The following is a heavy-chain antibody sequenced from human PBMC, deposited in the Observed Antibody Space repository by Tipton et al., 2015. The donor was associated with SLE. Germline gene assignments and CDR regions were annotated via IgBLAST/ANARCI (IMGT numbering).Heavy chain of an antibody. CDR3: ARGGSPTAD. Sequence: SLRLSCAASGFTFTNYAMTWVRQAPGKGREWVSTISGSGGSTYYADSVKGRFTISRDTSKNTLYLQMNSLRAEDTAVYYCARGGSPTADWGQGALVTVSS. CDR1: GFTFTNYA. V-gene: IGHV3-23*01. CDR2: ISGSGGST. D-gene: IGHD1-1*01. J-gene: IGHJ4*02.